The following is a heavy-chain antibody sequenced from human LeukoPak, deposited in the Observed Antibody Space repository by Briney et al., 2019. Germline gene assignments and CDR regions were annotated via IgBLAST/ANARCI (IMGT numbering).Heavy chain of an antibody. CDR2: ISYDGSNK. CDR1: GFTFSSYG. Sequence: GGSLRLSCAASGFTFSSYGMHWVRQAPGKGLKWVAVISYDGSNKYYADSVKGRFTISRDNSKNTLYLQMNSLRAEDTAVYYCAKELGYCSGGSCYADAFDIWGQGTMVTVSS. CDR3: AKELGYCSGGSCYADAFDI. D-gene: IGHD2-15*01. V-gene: IGHV3-30*18. J-gene: IGHJ3*02.